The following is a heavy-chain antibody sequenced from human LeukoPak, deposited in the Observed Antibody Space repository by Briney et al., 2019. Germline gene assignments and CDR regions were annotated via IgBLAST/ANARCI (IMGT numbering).Heavy chain of an antibody. J-gene: IGHJ4*02. D-gene: IGHD6-13*01. CDR2: ISGHGKSR. CDR1: GFTFSNNE. V-gene: IGHV3-48*03. Sequence: GGSLRLSCAASGFTFSNNEMKWVRQAPGKGLEWVSYISGHGKSRKYVDSVKGRFTISRDNAKNSLYLQMNSLRVEDTAVYFCARARIAAPLLDYWGQGTLVTVSS. CDR3: ARARIAAPLLDY.